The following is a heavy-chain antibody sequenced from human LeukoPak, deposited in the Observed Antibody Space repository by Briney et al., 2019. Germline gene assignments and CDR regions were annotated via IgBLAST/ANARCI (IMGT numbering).Heavy chain of an antibody. CDR2: ISYDGSNK. J-gene: IGHJ4*02. CDR1: GFTFNSYA. V-gene: IGHV3-30*04. CDR3: ARDQLAYSGYDTLFDY. D-gene: IGHD5-12*01. Sequence: GSLILSCAASGFTFNSYATHWVRQAPGKGLEWVAVISYDGSNKYYADSVKGRFTISRDNSKNTLYLQLNSLRPEDTAVYYCARDQLAYSGYDTLFDYWGQGTLVTVSS.